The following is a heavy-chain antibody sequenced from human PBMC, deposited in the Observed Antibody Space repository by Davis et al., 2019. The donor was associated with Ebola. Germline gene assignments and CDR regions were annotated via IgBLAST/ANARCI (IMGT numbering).Heavy chain of an antibody. CDR3: ARGLYPWELDY. V-gene: IGHV4-34*01. CDR2: INHSGST. D-gene: IGHD1-1*01. CDR1: GASTSSYY. J-gene: IGHJ4*02. Sequence: SETLSLTCAVSGASTSSYYWSWIRQPPAKGLEWIGEINHSGSTNYNPSLKSRVTISVDTSKNQFSLKLSSVTAADTAVYYCARGLYPWELDYWGQGTLVTVSS.